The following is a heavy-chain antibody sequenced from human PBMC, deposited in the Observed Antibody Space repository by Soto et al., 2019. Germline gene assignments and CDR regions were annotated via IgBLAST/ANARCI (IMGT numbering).Heavy chain of an antibody. CDR1: GFTFSSYW. D-gene: IGHD6-13*01. CDR3: ARVASAGRGWDV. Sequence: EVQLVESGGGLVQPGGSLRLSCAASGFTFSSYWMSWVRQAPVKGLEWVGNIKQDGSEKNYVDFVEGRFTISRDNAENSLYRKMNSLRAEGSAVYYCARVASAGRGWDVWGQGTTVVVSS. J-gene: IGHJ6*02. V-gene: IGHV3-7*01. CDR2: IKQDGSEK.